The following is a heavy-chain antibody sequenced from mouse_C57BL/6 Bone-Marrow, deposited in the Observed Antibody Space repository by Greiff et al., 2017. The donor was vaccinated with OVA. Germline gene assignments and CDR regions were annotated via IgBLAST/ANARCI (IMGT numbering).Heavy chain of an antibody. CDR2: IYPRSGNT. J-gene: IGHJ4*01. CDR1: GYTFTSYG. CDR3: ARFLDAMDY. V-gene: IGHV1-81*01. Sequence: VQVVESGAELARPGASVKLSCKASGYTFTSYGISWVKQRTGQGLEWIGEIYPRSGNTYYNEKFKGKATLTADKSSSTAYMELRSLTSEDSAVYFCARFLDAMDYWGQGTSVTVSS.